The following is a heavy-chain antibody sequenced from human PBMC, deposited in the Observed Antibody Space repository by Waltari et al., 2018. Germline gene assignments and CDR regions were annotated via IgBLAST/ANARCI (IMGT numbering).Heavy chain of an antibody. V-gene: IGHV3-21*01. CDR1: GFHFGPYN. CDR3: ARGGWGFYLDL. Sequence: VQLMESGGGLVTPGGSLRLSCAASGFHFGPYNRNWVRQAPGKGLEWVSSVSSNGAYIHYGDSVKGRFTISRDNAKTSLYLQMNGLRDEDTAVYYCARGGWGFYLDLWGQGALVTVSS. J-gene: IGHJ5*02. D-gene: IGHD7-27*01. CDR2: VSSNGAYI.